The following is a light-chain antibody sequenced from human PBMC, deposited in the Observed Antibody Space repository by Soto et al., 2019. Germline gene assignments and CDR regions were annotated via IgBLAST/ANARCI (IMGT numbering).Light chain of an antibody. CDR1: SSDVGAYNY. CDR3: SSYASSNTQV. CDR2: DVS. V-gene: IGLV2-14*01. Sequence: QSVLTQPASVSGSPGQSITVSCIGTSSDVGAYNYVSWYQQHPGKAPKLMIYDVSNRPSGVSNRFSGSKSGNTASLTISGLQAEDEAYYYCSSYASSNTQVFGGGTKLTVL. J-gene: IGLJ2*01.